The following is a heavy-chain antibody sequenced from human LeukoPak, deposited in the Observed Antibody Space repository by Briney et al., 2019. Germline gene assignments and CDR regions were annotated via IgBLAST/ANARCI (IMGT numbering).Heavy chain of an antibody. CDR1: GFTFSSYA. CDR2: ISGSGGST. Sequence: SGGSLRLSCAASGFTFSSYAMSWVRQAPGKGLEWVSAISGSGGSTYYADSVKGRFTISRDNSKNTLYLQMNSLRAEDTAVYYCAKEGLGSTGCYLDYWGQGTLVTVSS. CDR3: AKEGLGSTGCYLDY. J-gene: IGHJ4*02. V-gene: IGHV3-23*01. D-gene: IGHD2-2*01.